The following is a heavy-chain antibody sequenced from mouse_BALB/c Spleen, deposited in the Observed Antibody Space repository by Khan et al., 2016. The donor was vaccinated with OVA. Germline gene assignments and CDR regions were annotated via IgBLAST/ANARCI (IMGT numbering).Heavy chain of an antibody. CDR1: GYSFTDFN. CDR3: ALIYYYGSGFDN. Sequence: EVELVESGPELVKPGASVKVSCKASGYSFTDFNMFWVKQSHGKSLEWIGYIDPYSGGNIYNQRFKGKASLTVDKSSSPASMHLNSLTSEDSAGYYCALIYYYGSGFDNWGQGTTVTVSA. CDR2: IDPYSGGN. J-gene: IGHJ2*01. D-gene: IGHD1-1*01. V-gene: IGHV1S135*01.